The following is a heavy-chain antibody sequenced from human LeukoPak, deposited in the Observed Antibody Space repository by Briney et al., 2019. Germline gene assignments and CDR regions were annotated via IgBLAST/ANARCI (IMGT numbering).Heavy chain of an antibody. V-gene: IGHV3-23*01. CDR3: AKDYGSSWYYYYYYMDV. J-gene: IGHJ6*03. Sequence: GGSLRLSCAASGFTFSGYAMSWVRQAPGKGLEWVSAISGSGGSTYYADSVKGRFTISRDNSKNTLYLQMNSLRAEDTAVYYCAKDYGSSWYYYYYYMDVWGKGTTVTVSS. CDR1: GFTFSGYA. D-gene: IGHD6-13*01. CDR2: ISGSGGST.